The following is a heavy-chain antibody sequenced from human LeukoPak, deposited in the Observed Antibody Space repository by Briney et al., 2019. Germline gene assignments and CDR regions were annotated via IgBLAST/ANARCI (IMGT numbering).Heavy chain of an antibody. D-gene: IGHD3-9*01. V-gene: IGHV4-59*01. J-gene: IGHJ5*02. CDR2: IYYSGST. Sequence: SETLSLTCTVSGGSISSYYWSWIRQPPGKGLEWIGYIYYSGSTNYNPSLKSRVTISVDTSMNQFSLKLSSVTAADTAVYYCARVETYYDILTGYYPRNWFDPWGQGTLVTVSS. CDR3: ARVETYYDILTGYYPRNWFDP. CDR1: GGSISSYY.